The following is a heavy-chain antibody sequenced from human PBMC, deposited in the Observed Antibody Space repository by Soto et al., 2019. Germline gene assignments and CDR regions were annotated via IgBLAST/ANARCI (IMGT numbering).Heavy chain of an antibody. CDR2: INPSGGST. D-gene: IGHD2-15*01. CDR1: GYTFTSYY. J-gene: IGHJ3*02. CDR3: ARDPPPGYCSGGSCYSDPFDI. V-gene: IGHV1-46*03. Sequence: QVQLVQSGAEVKKPGASVKVSCKASGYTFTSYYMHWVRQAPGQGLEWMGIINPSGGSTSYAQKFRGRVTMTRDTSTSTVYMELSSLRSEDTAVYYCARDPPPGYCSGGSCYSDPFDIWGQGTMVTVSS.